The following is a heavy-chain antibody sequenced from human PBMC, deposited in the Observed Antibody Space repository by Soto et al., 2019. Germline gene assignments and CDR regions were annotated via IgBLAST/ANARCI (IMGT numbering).Heavy chain of an antibody. D-gene: IGHD3-10*01. Sequence: QLQLQESGPGLVKPSETLSLTCTVSGGSISSSSYYWGWIRQPPGKGLEWIGSIYYSGSTYYNPSLKSRVTISVDTSKNQFSLKLSSVTAADTAVYYCATPLYGSGSYYLVYWGQGTLVTVSS. V-gene: IGHV4-39*01. CDR2: IYYSGST. CDR3: ATPLYGSGSYYLVY. CDR1: GGSISSSSYY. J-gene: IGHJ4*02.